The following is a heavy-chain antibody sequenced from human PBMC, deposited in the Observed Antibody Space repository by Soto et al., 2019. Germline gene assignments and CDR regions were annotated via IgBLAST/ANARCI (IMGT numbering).Heavy chain of an antibody. CDR3: AILNKNDYRDY. CDR2: IKSKTDGGTT. CDR1: GFTFSNAW. D-gene: IGHD3-9*01. J-gene: IGHJ4*02. V-gene: IGHV3-15*07. Sequence: PGGSLRLSCAASGFTFSNAWMNWVRQAPGKGLEWVGRIKSKTDGGTTDYAAPVKGRFTISRDDSKNTLYLQMNSLKTEDTAVYYCAILNKNDYRDYWGQGTLVTVSS.